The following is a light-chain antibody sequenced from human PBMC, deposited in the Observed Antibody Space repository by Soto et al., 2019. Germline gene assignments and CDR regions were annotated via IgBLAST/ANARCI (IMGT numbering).Light chain of an antibody. V-gene: IGKV1-5*03. CDR1: QTISSW. Sequence: IQITQTPSSLGGSVGDSVTITCRDSQTISSWLAWYQQKPGKAPKLLIYKASTLKSGVPSRFSGSGSGTEFTLTISSLQPDDFATYYCQHYNSYSEACGQGTKV. CDR3: QHYNSYSEA. J-gene: IGKJ1*01. CDR2: KAS.